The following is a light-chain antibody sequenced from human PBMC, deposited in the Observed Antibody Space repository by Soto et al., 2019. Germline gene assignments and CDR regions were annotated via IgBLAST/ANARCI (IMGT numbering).Light chain of an antibody. V-gene: IGLV2-14*03. CDR2: DVS. J-gene: IGLJ1*01. Sequence: QSALTQPASVSGSPGQSITISCTGTSNDVGGYNYVSSYQQHPGKAPKLMIYDVSNRPSGVSNRFSGSKSGNTASLTISGLQAEDESDYYCSSYTSSSLYVFGTGTKLTVL. CDR3: SSYTSSSLYV. CDR1: SNDVGGYNY.